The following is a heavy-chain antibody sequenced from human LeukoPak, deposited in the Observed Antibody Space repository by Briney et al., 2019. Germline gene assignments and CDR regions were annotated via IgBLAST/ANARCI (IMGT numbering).Heavy chain of an antibody. Sequence: PSETLSLTCTVSGGSISSYYWSWIRQPPGKGLEWIGYIYYSGSTNYNPSLKSRVTISVDTSKNQFSLKLSSVTAADTAVYYCAREIRSAHYFDYWGQGTLVTVSS. V-gene: IGHV4-59*12. CDR3: AREIRSAHYFDY. CDR1: GGSISSYY. J-gene: IGHJ4*02. CDR2: IYYSGST.